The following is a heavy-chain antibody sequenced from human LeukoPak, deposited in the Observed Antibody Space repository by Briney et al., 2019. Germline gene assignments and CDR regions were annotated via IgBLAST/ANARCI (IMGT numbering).Heavy chain of an antibody. CDR2: ISSSSSYI. J-gene: IGHJ3*02. Sequence: PGGSLRLSCAASGFTFSSYTMNWVRQAPGKGLEWGSSISSSSSYIYYADSAKGRFTISRDNAKNSLYLQMNSLRAEDTAVYYCARDTYDILTGYYKWAFDIWGQGTMVTVSS. CDR1: GFTFSSYT. V-gene: IGHV3-21*06. CDR3: ARDTYDILTGYYKWAFDI. D-gene: IGHD3-9*01.